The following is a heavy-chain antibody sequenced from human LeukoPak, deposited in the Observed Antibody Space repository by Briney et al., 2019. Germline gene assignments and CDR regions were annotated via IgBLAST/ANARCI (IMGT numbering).Heavy chain of an antibody. D-gene: IGHD6-19*01. J-gene: IGHJ4*02. V-gene: IGHV4-34*01. CDR3: ARADPSGWLDY. CDR1: GGPFSGYY. Sequence: PSETLSLTCAVYGGPFSGYYWSWIRQPPGKGLEWIGEINHSGSTNYNPSLKSRVTISVDTSKNQFSLKLSSVTAADTAVYYCARADPSGWLDYWGQGTLVTVSS. CDR2: INHSGST.